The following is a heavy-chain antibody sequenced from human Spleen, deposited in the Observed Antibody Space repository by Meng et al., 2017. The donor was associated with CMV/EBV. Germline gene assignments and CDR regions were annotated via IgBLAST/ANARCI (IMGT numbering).Heavy chain of an antibody. D-gene: IGHD3-3*01. CDR3: ARVQDFWSGYYTGIGYGMDV. V-gene: IGHV1-8*01. Sequence: ASVKVSCKASGYTFTSYDINWVRQATGQGLEWMGWINPNSGNTGYAQKFQGRVTMTRNTSISTAYMELSSLRSEDTAVYYCARVQDFWSGYYTGIGYGMDVWGQGTTVTVSS. CDR2: INPNSGNT. J-gene: IGHJ6*02. CDR1: GYTFTSYD.